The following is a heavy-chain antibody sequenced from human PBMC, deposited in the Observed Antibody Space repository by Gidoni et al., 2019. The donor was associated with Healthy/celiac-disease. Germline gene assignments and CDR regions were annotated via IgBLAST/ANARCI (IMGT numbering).Heavy chain of an antibody. V-gene: IGHV1-24*01. CDR1: GYTPTALP. CDR3: ATARRGLDIVVVPAAMGHPRFDP. Sequence: QVQLVKSGAEVKKPGPSGQVSCKVSGYTPTALPMHWVRPAPGKGREWMGGFEPEDVETIYAQKFQGRVTMTDDTSTDTAYMELSSLRSEDTAVYYCATARRGLDIVVVPAAMGHPRFDPWGQGTLVTVSS. J-gene: IGHJ5*02. D-gene: IGHD2-2*03. CDR2: FEPEDVET.